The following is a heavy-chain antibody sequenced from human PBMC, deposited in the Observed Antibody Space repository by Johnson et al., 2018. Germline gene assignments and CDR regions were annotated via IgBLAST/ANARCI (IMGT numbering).Heavy chain of an antibody. Sequence: QLVESGPEVRKPGTSVKVSCKTSGFTFTRSAVQWVRQARGQRLEWLGWIVAGTGNTNYAQKFQERVTIIRDVSTSTAYMELSSLRSEDTAVYYCAADPLFHYEFQHWGQGTLVTVSS. CDR1: GFTFTRSA. CDR3: AADPLFHYEFQH. J-gene: IGHJ1*01. CDR2: IVAGTGNT. V-gene: IGHV1-58*01. D-gene: IGHD3-22*01.